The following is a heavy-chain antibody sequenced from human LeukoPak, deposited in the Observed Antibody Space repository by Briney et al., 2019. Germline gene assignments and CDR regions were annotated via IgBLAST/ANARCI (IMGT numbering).Heavy chain of an antibody. Sequence: GGSLRLSCAASGFNFSDHYMDWVRQAPGKGLEWVGRSRDKPNSYRTEYAASVKGRFTISRDDSKNSVCLQMNSLKTEDTAVYYCARVIRGNWFDPWGQGTLVTVSS. V-gene: IGHV3-72*01. CDR3: ARVIRGNWFDP. CDR1: GFNFSDHY. J-gene: IGHJ5*02. D-gene: IGHD3-16*01. CDR2: SRDKPNSYRT.